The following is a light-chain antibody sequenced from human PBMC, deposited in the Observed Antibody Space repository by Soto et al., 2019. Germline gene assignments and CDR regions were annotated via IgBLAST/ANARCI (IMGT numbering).Light chain of an antibody. V-gene: IGLV2-23*01. CDR3: CSYAGSSTFYV. J-gene: IGLJ1*01. CDR2: EGS. Sequence: QSVLTQPASVSGSPGQSITISCTGTSSDVGSYNLVSWYQQHPGKAPKLMIYEGSKRPSGVSNRFSGSKSGNTASLTISGLQAEDEADYYCCSYAGSSTFYVFGTGTKRHRP. CDR1: SSDVGSYNL.